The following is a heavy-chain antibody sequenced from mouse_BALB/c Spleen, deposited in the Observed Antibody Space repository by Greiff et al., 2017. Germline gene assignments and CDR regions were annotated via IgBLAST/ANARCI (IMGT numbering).Heavy chain of an antibody. J-gene: IGHJ3*01. Sequence: VQLKESGPGLVKPSQSLSLTCTVTGYSITSDYAWNWIRQFPGNKLEWMGYISYSGSTSYNPSLKSRISITRDTSKNQFFLQLNSVTTEDTATYYCARYEELAWFAYWGQGTLVTVSA. D-gene: IGHD2-12*01. CDR1: GYSITSDYA. V-gene: IGHV3-2*02. CDR3: ARYEELAWFAY. CDR2: ISYSGST.